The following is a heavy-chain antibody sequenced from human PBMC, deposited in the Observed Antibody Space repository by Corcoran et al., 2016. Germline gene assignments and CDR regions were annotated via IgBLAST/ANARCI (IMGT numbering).Heavy chain of an antibody. CDR3: ARSNPRGDYDYGMDV. Sequence: QVQLVQSGAEVKKPGASVKVSCKASGYTFTSYYMHWVRQAPGQGLEWIGIINPSGGSTSYAQKFQGRVTMTRDTSTSTVYMELSSLRSEDTAVYYCARSNPRGDYDYGMDVWGQGTTVTVSS. J-gene: IGHJ6*02. V-gene: IGHV1-46*01. D-gene: IGHD4-4*01. CDR1: GYTFTSYY. CDR2: INPSGGST.